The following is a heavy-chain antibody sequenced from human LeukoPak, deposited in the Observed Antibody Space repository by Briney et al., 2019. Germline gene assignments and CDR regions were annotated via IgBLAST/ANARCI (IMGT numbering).Heavy chain of an antibody. D-gene: IGHD6-19*01. CDR3: ARDPSSGWYLKGWFDP. CDR2: ISRSGSTK. Sequence: GGTLRLSCAASGFTFSSYGMSWVRQAPGKGLEWVSSISRSGSTKYYADSVKGRFTISRDNAKNSLFLQMNSLRAEDTAVYYCARDPSSGWYLKGWFDPWGQGTLVTVSS. CDR1: GFTFSSYG. J-gene: IGHJ5*02. V-gene: IGHV3-48*04.